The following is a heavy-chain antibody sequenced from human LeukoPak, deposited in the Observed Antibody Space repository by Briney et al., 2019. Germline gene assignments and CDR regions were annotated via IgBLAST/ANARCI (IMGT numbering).Heavy chain of an antibody. Sequence: PGGSLRLPCAASGFTFSRFPMSWLRQAPGKVLEWVSAITGGGDSIYYADSVKGRFTISRDNSKNTLYLQMDTLRAEDRAVYYCAKENPVGGTNYFDYWGQGTLVTVAS. CDR1: GFTFSRFP. J-gene: IGHJ4*02. CDR3: AKENPVGGTNYFDY. CDR2: ITGGGDSI. D-gene: IGHD1-26*01. V-gene: IGHV3-23*01.